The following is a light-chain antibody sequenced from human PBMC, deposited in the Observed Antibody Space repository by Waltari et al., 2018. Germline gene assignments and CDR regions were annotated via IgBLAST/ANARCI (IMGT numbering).Light chain of an antibody. CDR2: EVS. Sequence: QSALTQPPSASGSPGQSVTISCTGTSSDVGGYNYVSWYQQHPGKAPKLMIYEVSKRPSGVPVRFSGSKSGNTAALTVSGLQAEDEADYYCSSYAGSNNVYVFGTGTKVTVL. CDR1: SSDVGGYNY. J-gene: IGLJ1*01. CDR3: SSYAGSNNVYV. V-gene: IGLV2-8*01.